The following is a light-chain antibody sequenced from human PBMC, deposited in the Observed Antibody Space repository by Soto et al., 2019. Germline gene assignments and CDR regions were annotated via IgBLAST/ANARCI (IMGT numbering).Light chain of an antibody. J-gene: IGLJ1*01. CDR3: ETWDSSGGV. V-gene: IGLV1-51*02. Sequence: QSVLTQPPSVSAAPGQKVTISCSGSSSNIGNNYVSWYQQLPGTAPKLLIYENNKRPSGIPDRFSGSKSGTSATLGITGLQTGDEADYYCETWDSSGGVFGTGTKLTVL. CDR2: ENN. CDR1: SSNIGNNY.